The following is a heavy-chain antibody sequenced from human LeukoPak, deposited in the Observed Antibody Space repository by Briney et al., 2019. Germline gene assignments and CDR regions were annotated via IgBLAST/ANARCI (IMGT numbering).Heavy chain of an antibody. J-gene: IGHJ3*02. CDR3: ARDLRLYSSGWPIDAFDI. D-gene: IGHD6-19*01. CDR1: GFTFSSYA. Sequence: PGGSLRLSCAASGFTFSSYAMHWVRQAPGKGLEWVAVISYDGSNKYYADSVKGRFTISRDNSKNTLYLQMNSLRAEDTAVYYCARDLRLYSSGWPIDAFDIRGQGTMVTVSS. V-gene: IGHV3-30-3*01. CDR2: ISYDGSNK.